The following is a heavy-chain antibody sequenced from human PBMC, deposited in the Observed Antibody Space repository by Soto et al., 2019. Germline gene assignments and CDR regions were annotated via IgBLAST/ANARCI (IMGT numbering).Heavy chain of an antibody. Sequence: PGESQKISCNASGYNFKFINDWIAWVRQMPGKGLEWMGVISPGDSNTRYSPSFQGQVTFSADNSLNTAYLQWNTLRASDTAIYYCARRTYESGWRHYFDYWGQGTLVTVSS. CDR2: ISPGDSNT. J-gene: IGHJ4*02. CDR3: ARRTYESGWRHYFDY. D-gene: IGHD6-19*01. V-gene: IGHV5-51*01. CDR1: GYNFKFINDW.